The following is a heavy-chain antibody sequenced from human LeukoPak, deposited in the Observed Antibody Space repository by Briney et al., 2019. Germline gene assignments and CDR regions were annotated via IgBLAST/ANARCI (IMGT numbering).Heavy chain of an antibody. D-gene: IGHD3-10*01. CDR2: IKQDGSEK. CDR3: ARSGYYGSGSSNNVDP. J-gene: IGHJ5*02. CDR1: GFTFSSYW. Sequence: GGSLRLSCAASGFTFSSYWMSWVRQAPGKGLEWVANIKQDGSEKYYVDSVKGRFTISRDNAKDSLYLQMNSLRAEDTAVYYCARSGYYGSGSSNNVDPRGQGTLVTVSS. V-gene: IGHV3-7*01.